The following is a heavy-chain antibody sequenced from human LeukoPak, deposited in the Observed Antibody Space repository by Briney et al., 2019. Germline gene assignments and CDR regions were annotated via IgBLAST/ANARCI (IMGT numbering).Heavy chain of an antibody. Sequence: GGSLRLSCTASGFTFSSTGTHWVRQAPGKGLEWVSYIRYDGNNKYYGDSVKGRLTVSRDNSKNTLYLQMNSLRVEDTAVYYCARTYNPDYWGQGTLVTVSS. CDR2: IRYDGNNK. J-gene: IGHJ4*02. CDR3: ARTYNPDY. CDR1: GFTFSSTG. D-gene: IGHD1-14*01. V-gene: IGHV3-30*02.